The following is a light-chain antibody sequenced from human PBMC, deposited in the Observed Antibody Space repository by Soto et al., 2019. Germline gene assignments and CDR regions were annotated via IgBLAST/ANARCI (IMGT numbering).Light chain of an antibody. CDR2: AAS. Sequence: DIQMTQSPYSLSASVGDRVTITCRASQGISNYLAWYQQKPGKVPKLLIYAASTLQSGVPSRFSGSGSGTDFTLTISSLQPEDVATYYCQKYNSASSWTFGQGTKVEIK. J-gene: IGKJ1*01. V-gene: IGKV1-27*01. CDR1: QGISNY. CDR3: QKYNSASSWT.